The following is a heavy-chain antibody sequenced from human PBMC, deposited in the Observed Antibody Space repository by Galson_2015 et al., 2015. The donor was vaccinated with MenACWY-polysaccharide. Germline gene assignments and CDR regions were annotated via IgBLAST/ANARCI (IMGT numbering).Heavy chain of an antibody. V-gene: IGHV4-61*01. D-gene: IGHD1-26*01. Sequence: ETLSLTCTVSGGSVRSDSNYWSWLRQSPGKGLEWIGYMSYSGSANHNPSLKSRVTISIDTSKNQFSLRLTSVTAADTAMYYCAREPIYSGSFGWFDPWGQGTLVTVSS. J-gene: IGHJ5*02. CDR3: AREPIYSGSFGWFDP. CDR1: GGSVRSDSNY. CDR2: MSYSGSA.